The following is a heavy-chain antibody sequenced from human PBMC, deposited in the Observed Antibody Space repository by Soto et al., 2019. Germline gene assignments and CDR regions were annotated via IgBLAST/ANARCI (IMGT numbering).Heavy chain of an antibody. V-gene: IGHV3-48*03. J-gene: IGHJ4*02. CDR2: ISKSGGTT. Sequence: GGSLRLSCAASGFTFSAYEMHWVRQAPGQGPEWVSYISKSGGTTYYADSVKGRFTISRDDAKNSVYLQMSSLRPEDMAVYKCVREGHYYFDYWGQGALVTVSS. CDR1: GFTFSAYE. CDR3: VREGHYYFDY.